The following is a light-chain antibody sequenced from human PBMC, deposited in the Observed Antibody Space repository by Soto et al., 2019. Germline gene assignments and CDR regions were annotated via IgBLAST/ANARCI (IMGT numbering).Light chain of an antibody. J-gene: IGLJ1*01. CDR3: ASYAGSSRYV. V-gene: IGLV1-51*01. Sequence: QSVLTQPPSMSAAPEQNVTISCSGPSHTIGDNHVSWYQHLPGTAPKLLIRDNNKRPSGVPDRFSGSKSGNTASLTVSGLQAEDEAVYYCASYAGSSRYVFGTGTKVTVL. CDR1: SHTIGDNH. CDR2: DNN.